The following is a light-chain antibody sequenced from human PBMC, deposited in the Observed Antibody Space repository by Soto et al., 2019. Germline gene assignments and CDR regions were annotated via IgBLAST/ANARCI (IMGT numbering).Light chain of an antibody. CDR3: RHYNSYSEA. Sequence: GDRGTIPRRASQSISTWLVWYQQKPGKAPKLLINDASGLESRVPSRFCSSGAGAEGTPTISSLQHDDVETDYCRHYNSYSEAFGQGTKVDIK. CDR2: DAS. CDR1: QSISTW. J-gene: IGKJ1*01. V-gene: IGKV1-5*01.